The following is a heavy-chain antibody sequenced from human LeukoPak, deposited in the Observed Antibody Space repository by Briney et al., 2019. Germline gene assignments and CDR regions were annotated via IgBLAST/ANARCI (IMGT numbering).Heavy chain of an antibody. CDR1: GGSISSGGYY. CDR2: IYYSGST. D-gene: IGHD6-13*01. Sequence: PSETLSLTCTVSGGSISSGGYYWSWIRQHPGKGLEWIGYIYYSGSTYYNPSLKSRVTISVDTSKNQFSLKLSSVTAADTAVYYCARGGGLGSSWSHPFDPWGQGTLVTVSS. V-gene: IGHV4-31*03. CDR3: ARGGGLGSSWSHPFDP. J-gene: IGHJ5*02.